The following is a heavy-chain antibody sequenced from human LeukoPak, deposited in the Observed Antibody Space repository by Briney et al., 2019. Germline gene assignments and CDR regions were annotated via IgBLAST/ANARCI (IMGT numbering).Heavy chain of an antibody. J-gene: IGHJ4*02. Sequence: ASVKVSCKASGYTFTSYDINWVRQATGQGLEWMGWMNPNSGNTGYAQKFQGRVTMTRNTSISTAYMELSSLRSEDTAVYYCARGPGYCSGGSCYEYYFDYWGQGTLVTVSS. D-gene: IGHD2-15*01. V-gene: IGHV1-8*01. CDR2: MNPNSGNT. CDR3: ARGPGYCSGGSCYEYYFDY. CDR1: GYTFTSYD.